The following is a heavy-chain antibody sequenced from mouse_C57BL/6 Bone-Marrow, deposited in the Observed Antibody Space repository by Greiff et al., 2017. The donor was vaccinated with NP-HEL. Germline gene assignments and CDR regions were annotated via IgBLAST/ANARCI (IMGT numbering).Heavy chain of an antibody. CDR3: VRSLWFPYFDY. D-gene: IGHD2-2*01. CDR2: IRSKSNNYAT. V-gene: IGHV10-1*01. J-gene: IGHJ2*01. CDR1: GFSFNTYA. Sequence: EVQLVESGGGLVQPKGSLKLSCAASGFSFNTYAMNWVRQAPGKGLEWVARIRSKSNNYATYYADSVKDRFTISRDDSESMLYLQMNNLKTEDTAMYYCVRSLWFPYFDYWGQGTTLTVSS.